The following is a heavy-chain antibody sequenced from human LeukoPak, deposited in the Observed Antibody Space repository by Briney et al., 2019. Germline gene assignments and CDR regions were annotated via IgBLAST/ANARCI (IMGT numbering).Heavy chain of an antibody. CDR2: ISSSSSYI. J-gene: IGHJ3*02. V-gene: IGHV3-21*01. Sequence: GGSLRLSCAASGFSFSRYSMSWVRQAPGKGPEWVSLISSSSSYIYYADSLKGRFTISRDNAKNSVYLQMNSLRAEDTAVYYCASASVGASYRAFDIWGQGTMVTVSS. D-gene: IGHD1-26*01. CDR3: ASASVGASYRAFDI. CDR1: GFSFSRYS.